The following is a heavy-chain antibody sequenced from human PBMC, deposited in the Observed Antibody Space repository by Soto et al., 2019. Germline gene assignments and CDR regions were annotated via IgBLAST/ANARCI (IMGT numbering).Heavy chain of an antibody. CDR1: GFTVSSNY. J-gene: IGHJ5*02. D-gene: IGHD3-10*01. V-gene: IGHV3-66*01. CDR3: ARDEYGSGTQGWFDP. Sequence: GGSLRLSCAASGFTVSSNYMSWVRQAPGKGLEWVSVIYSGGSTYYADSVKGRFTTSRDNSKNTLYLQMNSLRAEDTAVYYCARDEYGSGTQGWFDPWGQGTLVTVSS. CDR2: IYSGGST.